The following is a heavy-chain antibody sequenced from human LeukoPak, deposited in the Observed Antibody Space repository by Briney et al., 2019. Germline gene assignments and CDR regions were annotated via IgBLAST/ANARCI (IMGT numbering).Heavy chain of an antibody. CDR3: ARQSRDGSKTRGYYFDY. D-gene: IGHD3-10*01. Sequence: TGESLKISCKGSGYSFTNYWIGWVRQMPGKDLESMGIIYPADSDTTYSPSFQGQVTISVDKSISTVYLQWSSLKASDTAMYYCARQSRDGSKTRGYYFDYWGQGTLVTVSS. CDR1: GYSFTNYW. J-gene: IGHJ4*02. V-gene: IGHV5-51*01. CDR2: IYPADSDT.